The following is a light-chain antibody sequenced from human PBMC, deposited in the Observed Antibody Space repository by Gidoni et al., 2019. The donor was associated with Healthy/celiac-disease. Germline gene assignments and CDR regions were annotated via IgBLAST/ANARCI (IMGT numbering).Light chain of an antibody. CDR1: SSDVGGYNY. CDR2: DVS. Sequence: QSALTQPASVSGSPGQSITISCTGTSSDVGGYNYVSWYQQPPGKAPKLMIYDVSNRPSGVSNRFSGSKSGNTASLTISGLQAEDEADYYCSSYTSSSTRGVVFGGGTKLTVL. CDR3: SSYTSSSTRGVV. J-gene: IGLJ2*01. V-gene: IGLV2-14*01.